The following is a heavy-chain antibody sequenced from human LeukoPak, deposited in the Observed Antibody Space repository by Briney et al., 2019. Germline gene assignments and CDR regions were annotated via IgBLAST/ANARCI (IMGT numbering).Heavy chain of an antibody. J-gene: IGHJ6*01. V-gene: IGHV3-23*01. CDR2: LSDNSFRT. CDR1: GFTFAKYG. CDR3: AKYNCIRGSWGDCGRYV. Sequence: GGSLRLSCAASGFTFAKYGMTWVRQAPGKGLEWVSALSDNSFRTYYAGSVKGRFSISRDNSKNTFYLQMNSLRAEDTAVYYCAKYNCIRGSWGDCGRYVWGRGTTVTVSS. D-gene: IGHD2-2*01.